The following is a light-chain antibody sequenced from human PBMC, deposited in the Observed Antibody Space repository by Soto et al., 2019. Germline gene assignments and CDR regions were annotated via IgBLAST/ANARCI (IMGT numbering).Light chain of an antibody. CDR1: SSDVGANNF. CDR3: RSYANSYHGV. V-gene: IGLV2-14*01. J-gene: IGLJ3*02. CDR2: GVT. Sequence: QSALTQPASVSGSPGQSITISCTGTSSDVGANNFVSWYQQHPGKAPKLLIYGVTNRPSGVSNRFSGSKSGNTASLSISGLQADDDGDYYCRSYANSYHGVFGGGTKLTVL.